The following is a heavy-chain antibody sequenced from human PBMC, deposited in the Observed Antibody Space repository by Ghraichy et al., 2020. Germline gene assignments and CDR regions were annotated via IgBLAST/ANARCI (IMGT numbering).Heavy chain of an antibody. Sequence: LSLTCAASGFTFSSYSMNWVRQAPGKGLEWVSSISSSSSYIYYADSVKGRFTISRDNAKNSLYLQMNSLRAEDTAVYYCAREAISSGYYGDYFDYWGQGTLVTVSS. D-gene: IGHD3-22*01. V-gene: IGHV3-21*01. CDR3: AREAISSGYYGDYFDY. CDR1: GFTFSSYS. J-gene: IGHJ4*02. CDR2: ISSSSSYI.